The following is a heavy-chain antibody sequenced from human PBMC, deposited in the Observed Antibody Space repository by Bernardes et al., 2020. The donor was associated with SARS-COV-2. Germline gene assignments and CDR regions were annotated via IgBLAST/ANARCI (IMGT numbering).Heavy chain of an antibody. D-gene: IGHD2-15*01. CDR3: ARDRPPDCSGGSCQKNYYYYYYMDV. CDR2: IYYSGST. CDR1: GGSISSYY. Sequence: ETLSLTCTVSGGSISSYYWSWIRQPPGKGLEWIGYIYYSGSTNYNPSLKSRVTISVDTSKNQFSLKLSSVTAADTAVYYCARDRPPDCSGGSCQKNYYYYYYMDVWGKGTTVTVSS. J-gene: IGHJ6*03. V-gene: IGHV4-59*01.